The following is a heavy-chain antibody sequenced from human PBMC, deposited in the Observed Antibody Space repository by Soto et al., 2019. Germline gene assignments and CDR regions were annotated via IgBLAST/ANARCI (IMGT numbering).Heavy chain of an antibody. Sequence: EVQLLESGGGVVQPGGSLTLSCAASGFTFSTYAMTWVRQAPGKGLEWVSTISDSDGSTYYADSVKGRFTISRDNSKNTVYLQMNSLRAEDTAVYYCAKEVEGGWYYFDYWGQGTLVTVSS. CDR3: AKEVEGGWYYFDY. CDR2: ISDSDGST. V-gene: IGHV3-23*01. J-gene: IGHJ4*02. D-gene: IGHD2-15*01. CDR1: GFTFSTYA.